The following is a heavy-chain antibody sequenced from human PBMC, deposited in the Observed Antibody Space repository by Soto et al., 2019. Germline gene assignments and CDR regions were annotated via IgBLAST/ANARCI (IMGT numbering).Heavy chain of an antibody. CDR2: IKSKTDGGTT. CDR3: TTDFTTVWSYYYYGMDV. Sequence: GGSLRLSCAASGFTFSNAWMNWVRQAPGKGLEWVGRIKSKTDGGTTDYAAPVKGRFTISRDDSKNTLYLQMNSLKTEDTAVYYCTTDFTTVWSYYYYGMDVWGQGTTVTVSS. V-gene: IGHV3-15*07. D-gene: IGHD4-17*01. CDR1: GFTFSNAW. J-gene: IGHJ6*02.